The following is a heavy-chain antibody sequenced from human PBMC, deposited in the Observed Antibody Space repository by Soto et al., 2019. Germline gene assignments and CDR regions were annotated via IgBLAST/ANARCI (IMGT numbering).Heavy chain of an antibody. V-gene: IGHV5-10-1*01. J-gene: IGHJ6*02. D-gene: IGHD2-15*01. Sequence: PGESLKISCNGSGYSFTIYWIRWVRQMPGRGLEWMGRIDPSDSYTNYSPSFQGHVTISADKSISTAYLQWSSLKASDTAMYYCARTEVVVAATPFYYGMDVWGQGTTVTVSS. CDR1: GYSFTIYW. CDR3: ARTEVVVAATPFYYGMDV. CDR2: IDPSDSYT.